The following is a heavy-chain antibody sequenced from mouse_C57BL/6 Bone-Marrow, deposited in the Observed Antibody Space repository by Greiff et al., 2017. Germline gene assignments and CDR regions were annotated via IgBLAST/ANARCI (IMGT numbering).Heavy chain of an antibody. D-gene: IGHD2-3*01. CDR2: IDPSDSDT. J-gene: IGHJ3*01. CDR3: AREGDGYNAWFAY. CDR1: GYTFTGYW. V-gene: IGHV1-52*01. Sequence: QVQLQQPGAELVRPGSSVKLSCTASGYTFTGYWMHWVKQRPIQGLEWIGNIDPSDSDTHYNQKFKDKATLTVDKSSITAYMQLSSLTAEDSAVYYCAREGDGYNAWFAYWGQGTLVTVSA.